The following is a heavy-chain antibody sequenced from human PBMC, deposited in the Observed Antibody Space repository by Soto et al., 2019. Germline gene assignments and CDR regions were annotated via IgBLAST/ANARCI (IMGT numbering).Heavy chain of an antibody. J-gene: IGHJ4*01. D-gene: IGHD3-22*01. Sequence: GGSLRLSCAASGFTFSNAWINWVRQAPGKGLEWVGRINSKTDGGTPDYTAPVKGRFAISRDDSKNMVYLQMNSLKTEDTGIYYVTTDPDSSIIIVGFDNWGDGTLVTVPS. CDR3: TTDPDSSIIIVGFDN. V-gene: IGHV3-15*07. CDR2: INSKTDGGTP. CDR1: GFTFSNAW.